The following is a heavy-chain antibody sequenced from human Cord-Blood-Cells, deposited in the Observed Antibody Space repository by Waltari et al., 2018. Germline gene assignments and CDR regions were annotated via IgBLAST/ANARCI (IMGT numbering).Heavy chain of an antibody. CDR3: ARFHNWGSNPVPDAFDI. Sequence: EVQLVESGGGLVQPGGSLRLSCAASGFTFSSYWMSWVRQAPGKGLEWVANIKQDGSEKYYVDSVKGRFTISRDNAKNSLYLQMNSLRAEDTAVYYCARFHNWGSNPVPDAFDIWGQGTMVTVSS. V-gene: IGHV3-7*01. J-gene: IGHJ3*02. CDR1: GFTFSSYW. D-gene: IGHD7-27*01. CDR2: IKQDGSEK.